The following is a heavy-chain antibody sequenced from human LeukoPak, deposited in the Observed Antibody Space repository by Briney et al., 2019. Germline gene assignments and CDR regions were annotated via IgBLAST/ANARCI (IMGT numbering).Heavy chain of an antibody. CDR3: ALGGGGGEYYFDY. Sequence: PSETLSLTCTVSGGSISSGDYYWSWIRQPPGKGLEWIGYIYYSGSTYYNPSLKSRVAMSLDKSKNQFSLKVTSATAADTAVYYCALGGGGGEYYFDYWGQGTLVTVSS. V-gene: IGHV4-30-4*01. D-gene: IGHD3-3*01. J-gene: IGHJ4*02. CDR2: IYYSGST. CDR1: GGSISSGDYY.